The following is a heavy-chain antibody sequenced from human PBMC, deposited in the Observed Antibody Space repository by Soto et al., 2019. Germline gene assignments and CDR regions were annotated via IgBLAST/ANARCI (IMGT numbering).Heavy chain of an antibody. CDR1: GGXISSSSYY. Sequence: SETLSLTCTVSGGXISSSSYYWGWIRQPPGKGLEWIGSIYYSGSTYYNPSLKSRVTISVDTSKNQFSLKLSSVTAADTAVYYCARGPPVFRFWEWLPAYMNVWGKGTTVTFSS. D-gene: IGHD3-3*01. CDR2: IYYSGST. CDR3: ARGPPVFRFWEWLPAYMNV. V-gene: IGHV4-39*01. J-gene: IGHJ6*03.